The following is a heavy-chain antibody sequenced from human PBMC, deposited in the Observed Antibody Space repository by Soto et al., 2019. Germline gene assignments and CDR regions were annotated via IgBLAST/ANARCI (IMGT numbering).Heavy chain of an antibody. CDR3: AREGITMVRGVIGPNAFDI. CDR2: IYTSGST. J-gene: IGHJ3*02. CDR1: GGSISSYY. D-gene: IGHD3-10*01. Sequence: ASETLSLTCTVSGGSISSYYWSWIRQPAGKGLEWIGRIYTSGSTNYNPSLKSRVTMSVDTSKNQSSLKLSSVTAADTAVYYCAREGITMVRGVIGPNAFDIWGQGTMVTVSS. V-gene: IGHV4-4*07.